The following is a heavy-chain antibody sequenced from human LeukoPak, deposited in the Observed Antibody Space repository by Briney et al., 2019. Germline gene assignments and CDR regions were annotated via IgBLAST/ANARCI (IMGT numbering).Heavy chain of an antibody. CDR1: GGTFSSYA. Sequence: SVKVSCKASGGTFSSYAISWVRQAPGQGLEWMGGIIPIFGTANYAQKFQGRVTITADKSTSTAYMELSSLRSEDTAVYYCAKSTRAVMAMMDVWGKGTTVTVSS. V-gene: IGHV1-69*06. CDR2: IIPIFGTA. CDR3: AKSTRAVMAMMDV. J-gene: IGHJ6*04. D-gene: IGHD3-16*01.